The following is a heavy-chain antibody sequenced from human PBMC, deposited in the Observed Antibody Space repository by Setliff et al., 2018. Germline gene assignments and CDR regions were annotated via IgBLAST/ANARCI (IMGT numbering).Heavy chain of an antibody. CDR1: GGSISSSSYY. J-gene: IGHJ4*02. CDR2: IYYSGST. V-gene: IGHV4-39*07. D-gene: IGHD6-13*01. Sequence: PSETLSLTCTVSGGSISSSSYYWGWIRQPPGKGLEWIGSIYYSGSTYYNPSLKSRVTISVDTSKNQFSLKLSSVTAADTAVYYCAKDYRGAHSTNWYAPYYWGQGTLVTVSS. CDR3: AKDYRGAHSTNWYAPYY.